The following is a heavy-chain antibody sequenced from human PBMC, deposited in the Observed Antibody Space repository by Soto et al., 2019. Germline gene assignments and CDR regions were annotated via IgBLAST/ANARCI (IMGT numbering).Heavy chain of an antibody. Sequence: SETLSLTCAVYVGSFSGYYWSWIRQPPGKGLEWIGEINHSGSTNYNPSLKSRVTISVDTSKNQFSLKLSSVTAADTAVYYCARGGYSYGYAHYYYGMDVWGQGTTVTVSS. CDR2: INHSGST. CDR3: ARGGYSYGYAHYYYGMDV. V-gene: IGHV4-34*01. CDR1: VGSFSGYY. J-gene: IGHJ6*02. D-gene: IGHD5-18*01.